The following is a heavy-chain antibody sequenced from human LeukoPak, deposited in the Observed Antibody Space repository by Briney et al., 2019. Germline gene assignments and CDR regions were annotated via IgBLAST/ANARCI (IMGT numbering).Heavy chain of an antibody. V-gene: IGHV3-21*01. CDR1: GFTFSSYA. Sequence: PGGSLRLSCAASGFTFSSYAMNWVRQAPGKGLEWVSSISSSSSYIYYADSVKGRFTISRDNAKNSLYLQMNSLRAEDTAMYYCARDRYYDSSGPSDYWGQGTLVTVSS. CDR2: ISSSSSYI. D-gene: IGHD3-22*01. CDR3: ARDRYYDSSGPSDY. J-gene: IGHJ4*02.